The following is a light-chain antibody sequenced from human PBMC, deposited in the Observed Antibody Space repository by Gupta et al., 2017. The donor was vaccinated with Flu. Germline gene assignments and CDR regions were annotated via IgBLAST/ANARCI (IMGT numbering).Light chain of an antibody. CDR3: QTSANGVGV. J-gene: IGLJ3*02. CDR1: GGHSSPA. V-gene: IGLV4-69*01. Sequence: QPVLSLSPSASASLGASVKLTCTLSGGHSSPAIAWHQQLPQKGPRFLMRFNSDGSHNRGDGTPDRFSGASSGPERNPATSGEEAGDDDDYYCQTSANGVGVFGGGTKLTVL. CDR2: FNSDGSH.